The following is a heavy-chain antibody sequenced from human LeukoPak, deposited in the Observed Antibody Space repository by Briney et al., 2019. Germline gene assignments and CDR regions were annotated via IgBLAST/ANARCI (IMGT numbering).Heavy chain of an antibody. Sequence: GGSLRLSCAASGFTFSSYWMSWVRQAPGKGLEWVANIKQDGSEKYYVDSVKGRFTISRDNAKNSLYLQMNSLRAEDTAVYYCARDRRAAAGTAPFDYWGQGTLVTVSS. J-gene: IGHJ4*02. CDR2: IKQDGSEK. CDR1: GFTFSSYW. V-gene: IGHV3-7*01. D-gene: IGHD6-13*01. CDR3: ARDRRAAAGTAPFDY.